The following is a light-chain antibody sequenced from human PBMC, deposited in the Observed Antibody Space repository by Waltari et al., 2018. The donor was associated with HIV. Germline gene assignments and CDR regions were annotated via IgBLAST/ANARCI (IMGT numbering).Light chain of an antibody. Sequence: DIQMSQSPSTLSASVGVSVTITCRASQTVGNDLNWYQQKSGEAPKLLIYIASSLYSDVPPRFSGSRSGNDFTLTITSLQPEDFATYFCQQSSATPYTFGQGTRLDVK. CDR2: IAS. CDR3: QQSSATPYT. CDR1: QTVGND. V-gene: IGKV1-39*01. J-gene: IGKJ2*01.